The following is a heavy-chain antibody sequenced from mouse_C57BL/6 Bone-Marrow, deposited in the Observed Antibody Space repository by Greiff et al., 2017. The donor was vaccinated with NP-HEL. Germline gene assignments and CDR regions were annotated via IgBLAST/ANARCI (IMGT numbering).Heavy chain of an antibody. D-gene: IGHD4-1*01. Sequence: EVKVVESGGGLVKPGGSLKLSCAASGFTFSDYGMHWVRQAPEKGLEWVAYISSGSSTIYYADTVKGRFTISRDNAKNTLFLQMTSLRSEDTAMYYCARDWGPFFDYWGKGTTLTVSS. J-gene: IGHJ2*01. CDR3: ARDWGPFFDY. CDR1: GFTFSDYG. V-gene: IGHV5-17*01. CDR2: ISSGSSTI.